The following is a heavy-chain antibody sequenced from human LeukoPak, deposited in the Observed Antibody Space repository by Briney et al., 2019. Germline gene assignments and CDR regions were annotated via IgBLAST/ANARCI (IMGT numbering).Heavy chain of an antibody. Sequence: GGSLRLSCAASGFTFSSYGMHWVRQAPGKGLEWVAVIWDDGSNKYYADSVKGRFTISRDNSKNTLYLQMNSLRAEDTAVYYCARDGTSSGYYGVLDYWGQGTLVTVSS. CDR2: IWDDGSNK. CDR1: GFTFSSYG. J-gene: IGHJ4*02. V-gene: IGHV3-33*01. D-gene: IGHD3-22*01. CDR3: ARDGTSSGYYGVLDY.